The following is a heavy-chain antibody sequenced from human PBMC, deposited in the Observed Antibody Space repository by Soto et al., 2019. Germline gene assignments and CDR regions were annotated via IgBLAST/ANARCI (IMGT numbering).Heavy chain of an antibody. CDR2: ISGSGGST. CDR3: AKDGIPAAMGDNWFDP. Sequence: GSLRLSCAASGFTFISYAMSWVRQAPGKGLEWVSAISGSGGSTYYADSVKGRFTISRDNSKNTLYLQMNSLRAEDTAVYYCAKDGIPAAMGDNWFDPWGQGTLVTVS. J-gene: IGHJ5*02. CDR1: GFTFISYA. D-gene: IGHD2-2*01. V-gene: IGHV3-23*01.